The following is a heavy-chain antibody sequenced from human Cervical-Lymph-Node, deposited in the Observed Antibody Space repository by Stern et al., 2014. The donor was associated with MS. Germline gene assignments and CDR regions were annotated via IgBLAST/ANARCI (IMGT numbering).Heavy chain of an antibody. CDR3: ARHMAGTFYYGMDV. V-gene: IGHV1-69*01. CDR1: GGTFSSYA. CDR2: VIPIFGNA. J-gene: IGHJ6*02. D-gene: IGHD6-19*01. Sequence: QVQLVESGAEVVKPGSSVKVSCKASGGTFSSYAMSWVRQAPGQGLEWVGGVIPIFGNANYEQKFQGSVTINTDESTRTTYMELSSLRSEDTAVYYCARHMAGTFYYGMDVWGQGTPVTVSS.